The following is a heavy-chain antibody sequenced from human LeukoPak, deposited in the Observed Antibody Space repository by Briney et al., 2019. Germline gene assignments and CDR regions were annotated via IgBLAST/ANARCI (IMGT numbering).Heavy chain of an antibody. V-gene: IGHV3-9*01. J-gene: IGHJ4*02. CDR1: GFTFDDYA. CDR2: ISWNSGSI. Sequence: GGSLRLSCAASGFTFDDYAMHWVRQAPGKGLEWVSGISWNSGSIGYADSVKGRFTISRDNAKNSLYLQMNSLRAEDTAVYYCARRNYGPAGYWGQGVLVTVSS. CDR3: ARRNYGPAGY. D-gene: IGHD3-10*01.